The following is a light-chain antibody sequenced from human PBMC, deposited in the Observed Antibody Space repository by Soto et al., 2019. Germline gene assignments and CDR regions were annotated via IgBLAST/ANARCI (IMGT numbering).Light chain of an antibody. V-gene: IGKV3-20*01. CDR1: QSVSSSY. J-gene: IGKJ1*01. Sequence: TQSRANISVSPGARATLSCRASQSVSSSYLAWYQQKPGQAPRLLIYGASSRATGIPDRFSGSGSGTDFTLTISSLQPDDFATYYCQHYNSYSEAFGQGTKVDIK. CDR2: GAS. CDR3: QHYNSYSEA.